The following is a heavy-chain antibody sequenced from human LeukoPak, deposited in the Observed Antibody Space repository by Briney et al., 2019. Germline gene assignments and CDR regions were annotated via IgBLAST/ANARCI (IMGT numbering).Heavy chain of an antibody. Sequence: GGSLRLSCAASGFTFSSYGMHWVRQAPGKGLEWVAVISYDGSNKYYADSVKGRFTISRDNSKNTLYLQMNSLRAEDTALYYCAKGPKDYYYYMDVWGKGTTVTISS. D-gene: IGHD2-15*01. CDR3: AKGPKDYYYYMDV. CDR1: GFTFSSYG. V-gene: IGHV3-30*18. CDR2: ISYDGSNK. J-gene: IGHJ6*03.